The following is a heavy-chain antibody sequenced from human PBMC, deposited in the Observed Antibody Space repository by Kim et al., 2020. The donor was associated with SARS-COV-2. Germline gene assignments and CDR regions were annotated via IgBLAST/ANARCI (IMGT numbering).Heavy chain of an antibody. D-gene: IGHD4-17*01. V-gene: IGHV1-69*04. CDR2: IIPILGIA. CDR3: ARDHSPGDYHFDY. J-gene: IGHJ4*02. CDR1: GGTFSSYT. Sequence: SVKVSCKASGGTFSSYTISWVRQAPGQGLEWMGRIIPILGIANYAQKFQGRVTITADKSTSTAYMELSSLRSEDTAVYYCARDHSPGDYHFDYWGQGTLVTVSS.